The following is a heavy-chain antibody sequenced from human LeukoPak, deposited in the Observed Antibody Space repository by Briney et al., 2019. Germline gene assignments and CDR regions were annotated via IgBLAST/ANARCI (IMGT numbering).Heavy chain of an antibody. J-gene: IGHJ6*03. CDR3: ANLVPAAPADYYYYMDV. D-gene: IGHD2-2*01. V-gene: IGHV3-30*18. CDR1: GFTFSSYG. CDR2: ISYVVSNI. Sequence: GGSLSLSCAASGFTFSSYGMHWVRQAAGKGLEWVAVISYVVSNIYYADYVKGRFTISRDNSKNTLYLQMNSLRAEDTAVYYCANLVPAAPADYYYYMDVWGKGTTVTVSS.